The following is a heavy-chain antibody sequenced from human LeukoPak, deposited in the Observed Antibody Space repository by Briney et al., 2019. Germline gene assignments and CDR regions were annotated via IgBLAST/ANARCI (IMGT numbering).Heavy chain of an antibody. CDR1: GYSFSAYY. V-gene: IGHV1-46*01. CDR2: INPSGGST. J-gene: IGHJ4*02. D-gene: IGHD1-26*01. Sequence: ASVKVSCKASGYSFSAYYMHWVRQAPGQGLDWMGVINPSGGSTSYALKFQDRVTVSRDTSTSTVYMELSSLRSDDTAVYFCATNGSYHKYYFDYWGQGTLVTVSS. CDR3: ATNGSYHKYYFDY.